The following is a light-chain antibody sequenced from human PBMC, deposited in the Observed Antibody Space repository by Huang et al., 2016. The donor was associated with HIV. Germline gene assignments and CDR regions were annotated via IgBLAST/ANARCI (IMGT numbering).Light chain of an antibody. J-gene: IGKJ2*01. CDR2: VAS. CDR1: QDIGTY. CDR3: QQLNNYPYT. Sequence: IQLTQSPSSLSASVGDRVTITCRASQDIGTYLAWYQQKPGKAPKLLIYVASTLQSGVSSRFSGSGSGTDFTLTISSLQPEDVATYYCQQLNNYPYTFGQGTNLEIK. V-gene: IGKV1-9*01.